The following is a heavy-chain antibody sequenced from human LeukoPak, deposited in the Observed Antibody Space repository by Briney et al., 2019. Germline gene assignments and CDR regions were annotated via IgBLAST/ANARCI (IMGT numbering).Heavy chain of an antibody. CDR2: IIPIFGTA. V-gene: IGHV1-69*13. CDR3: AREGIYGSSGYIIRGFDP. D-gene: IGHD3-22*01. CDR1: GGTFGSYA. J-gene: IGHJ5*02. Sequence: GASVKVSCKASGGTFGSYAISWVRQAPGQGLEWMGGIIPIFGTANYAQKFQGRVTITADESTSTAYMELSSLRSEDTAVYYCAREGIYGSSGYIIRGFDPWGQGTLVTVSS.